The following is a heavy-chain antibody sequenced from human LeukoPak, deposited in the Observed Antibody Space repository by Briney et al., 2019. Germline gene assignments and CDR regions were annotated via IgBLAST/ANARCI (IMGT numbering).Heavy chain of an antibody. V-gene: IGHV1-46*01. Sequence: ASVKVSCKASGYTFTSYYMHWVRQAPGQGLEWMGIINPSGGSTSYAQKFQGRVTMTRDTSTSTVYMELSSLRSEDTAVYYCARDQSRQWLVRGWFDPWGQGTLVTVSS. CDR1: GYTFTSYY. D-gene: IGHD6-19*01. CDR3: ARDQSRQWLVRGWFDP. J-gene: IGHJ5*02. CDR2: INPSGGST.